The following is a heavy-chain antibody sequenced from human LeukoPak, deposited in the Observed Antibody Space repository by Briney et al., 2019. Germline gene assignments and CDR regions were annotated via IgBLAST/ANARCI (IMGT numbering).Heavy chain of an antibody. Sequence: GSSVKVSCKASGGTFSSYAISWVRQAPGQGLEWMGGIIPIFGTANYAQKFQGRVTITTDESTSTAYMELSSLRSEDTAVYYCAIGKVSYGYGDRLTVCYWGQGTLVTVSS. CDR2: IIPIFGTA. J-gene: IGHJ4*02. D-gene: IGHD5-18*01. CDR1: GGTFSSYA. CDR3: AIGKVSYGYGDRLTVCY. V-gene: IGHV1-69*05.